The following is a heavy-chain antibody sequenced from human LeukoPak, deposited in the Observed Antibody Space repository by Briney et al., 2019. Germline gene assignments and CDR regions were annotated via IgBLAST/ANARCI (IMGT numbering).Heavy chain of an antibody. CDR2: IIPIFGTA. V-gene: IGHV1-69*13. D-gene: IGHD1-20*01. CDR1: GGTFSSYA. Sequence: SVKVSCKASGGTFSSYAISWVRQAPGQGLEWMGGIIPIFGTANYAQKFQGRVTITADESTSTAYMELSSLRSEDTAVYYCARDGESYNWNASNWGQGTLVTVSS. J-gene: IGHJ4*02. CDR3: ARDGESYNWNASN.